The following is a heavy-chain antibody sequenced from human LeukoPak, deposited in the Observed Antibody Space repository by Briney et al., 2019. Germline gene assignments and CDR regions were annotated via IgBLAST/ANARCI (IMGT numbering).Heavy chain of an antibody. CDR3: ARDPGDPDAFDI. Sequence: GGSLRLSCAASGFTFSSYAMSWVRQAPGKGLEWVSAISGSGGSTYYADSVKGRFTISRDNSKNTLYLQMNSLRAEDTAVYYCARDPGDPDAFDIWGQGTMVTVSS. V-gene: IGHV3-23*01. J-gene: IGHJ3*02. CDR1: GFTFSSYA. CDR2: ISGSGGST. D-gene: IGHD3-10*01.